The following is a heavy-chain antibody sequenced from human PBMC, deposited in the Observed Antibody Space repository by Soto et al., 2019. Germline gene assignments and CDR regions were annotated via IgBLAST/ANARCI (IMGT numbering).Heavy chain of an antibody. V-gene: IGHV3-49*03. D-gene: IGHD6-19*01. CDR1: GFAFGDYA. Sequence: PGGSLRLSCRASGFAFGDYAMGWFRQAPGKGLECVGFIRNKAYGGAPEYAASVQGRFTISRDDSKSIVYLQMDSLKTEDTALYYCTRIFSSGGQYAYYYYAMDVWGQGTTVTVS. J-gene: IGHJ6*02. CDR3: TRIFSSGGQYAYYYYAMDV. CDR2: IRNKAYGGAP.